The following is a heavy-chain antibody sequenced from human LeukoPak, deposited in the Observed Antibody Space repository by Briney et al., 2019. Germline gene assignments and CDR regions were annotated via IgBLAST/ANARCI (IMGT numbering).Heavy chain of an antibody. CDR1: GASINSHY. Sequence: PSETLSLTCTVSGASINSHYWSWIRQPAGKGLEWIGRIYISGSTNYNSALQGRVTMSVDTSKNQFSLKLTSATAADTAVYYCARGDDYKSTLFDYWGQGTLVTVSS. CDR3: ARGDDYKSTLFDY. D-gene: IGHD5-12*01. V-gene: IGHV4-4*07. CDR2: IYISGST. J-gene: IGHJ4*02.